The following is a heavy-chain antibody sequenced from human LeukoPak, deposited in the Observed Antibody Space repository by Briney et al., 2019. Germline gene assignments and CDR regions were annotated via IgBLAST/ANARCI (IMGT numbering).Heavy chain of an antibody. CDR1: RYTLTSYY. V-gene: IGHV1-46*01. D-gene: IGHD3-10*01. CDR3: ARSITMVRGAHGTHFDY. Sequence: SVKDSCQASRYTLTSYYMHWVRPAPAQGLEWMGIINPSGWSTSYVQKFQGRVTMTRDTFTSTVYMELSSLRSEDTAVYYCARSITMVRGAHGTHFDYWGQGTLVTVSS. J-gene: IGHJ4*02. CDR2: INPSGWST.